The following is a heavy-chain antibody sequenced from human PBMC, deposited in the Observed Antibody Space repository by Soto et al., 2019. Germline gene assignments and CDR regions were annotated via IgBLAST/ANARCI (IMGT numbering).Heavy chain of an antibody. CDR2: IYYSGST. CDR3: AREGGTHYYYYGMDV. J-gene: IGHJ6*02. V-gene: IGHV4-31*03. Sequence: QVQLQESGPGLVKPSQTLTLTCTVSGGSISSGGYYWSWIRQHPGKGLEWIGYIYYSGSTYYNPSLKSRVTISVDTSKNQFSLKLSSVTAADTAVYYCAREGGTHYYYYGMDVWGQGTTVTVSS. CDR1: GGSISSGGYY. D-gene: IGHD1-1*01.